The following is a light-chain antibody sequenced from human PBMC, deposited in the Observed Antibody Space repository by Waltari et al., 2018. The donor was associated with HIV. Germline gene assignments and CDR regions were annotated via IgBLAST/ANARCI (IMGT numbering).Light chain of an antibody. J-gene: IGKJ2*01. CDR3: HQYKSRPYT. CDR1: QSVFTY. CDR2: GAS. Sequence: EIVMTQSPATLSLSPGETATLSCKASQSVFTYLACYQQTPAQAPVLLIYGASTTATGVAGRFSGNGSGTEFTLTINSLQPEDFAIYYCHQYKSRPYTFGQGTKLEI. V-gene: IGKV3-15*01.